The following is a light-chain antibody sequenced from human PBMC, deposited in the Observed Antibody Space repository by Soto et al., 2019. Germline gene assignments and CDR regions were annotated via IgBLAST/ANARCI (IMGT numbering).Light chain of an antibody. V-gene: IGLV3-1*01. CDR2: QDN. CDR1: ELGDKY. Sequence: SYELTQPPSVSVSPGQTASITCSGDELGDKYACWYQQKPGQSPVLVIYQDNKRPSGIPERFSGSNSGNTATLTISGTQAMDEADYYCQAWDSSTGVVFGGGTKLTVL. J-gene: IGLJ2*01. CDR3: QAWDSSTGVV.